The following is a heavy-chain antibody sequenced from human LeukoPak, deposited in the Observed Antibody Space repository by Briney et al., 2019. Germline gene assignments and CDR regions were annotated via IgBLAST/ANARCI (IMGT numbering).Heavy chain of an antibody. CDR3: AKDRHPARTDGYCFDY. CDR1: AFTFRTYG. Sequence: GGSLRLSCAASAFTFRTYGMHWVRQAPGKGLEWVAVISYDGNNKYYADSVKGRFTISRDNSNNTLYLQMSSLKSVDTAVYYCAKDRHPARTDGYCFDYWGQGTLVTVSA. CDR2: ISYDGNNK. D-gene: IGHD1-14*01. V-gene: IGHV3-30*18. J-gene: IGHJ4*02.